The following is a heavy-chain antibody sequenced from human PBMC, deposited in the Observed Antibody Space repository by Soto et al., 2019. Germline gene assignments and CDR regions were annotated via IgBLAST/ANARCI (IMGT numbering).Heavy chain of an antibody. CDR1: GGSISSSSYY. D-gene: IGHD3-3*01. Sequence: PSETLSLTCTVSGGSISSSSYYWGWIRQPPGKGLEWIGSIYYSGSTYYNPSLKSRVTISVDTSKNQFSLELSSVTAADTAVYYCAREYYDFWSGYFVPGYYYYMDVWGKGTTVTVS. CDR2: IYYSGST. J-gene: IGHJ6*03. V-gene: IGHV4-39*01. CDR3: AREYYDFWSGYFVPGYYYYMDV.